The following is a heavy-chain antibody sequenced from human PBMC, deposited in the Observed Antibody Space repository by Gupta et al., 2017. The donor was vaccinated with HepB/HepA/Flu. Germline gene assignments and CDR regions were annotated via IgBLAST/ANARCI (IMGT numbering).Heavy chain of an antibody. CDR1: GFTFDDYA. CDR2: ISWNSGSI. CDR3: AKDIVSGVTTMSYYFDY. Sequence: EVQLVESGGGLVQPGRSLRLSCAASGFTFDDYAMHWVRQAPGKGLEWVSGISWNSGSIGYADSVKGRFTISRDNAKNSLYLQMNSLRAEDTALYYCAKDIVSGVTTMSYYFDYWGQGTLVTVAS. D-gene: IGHD4-11*01. V-gene: IGHV3-9*01. J-gene: IGHJ4*02.